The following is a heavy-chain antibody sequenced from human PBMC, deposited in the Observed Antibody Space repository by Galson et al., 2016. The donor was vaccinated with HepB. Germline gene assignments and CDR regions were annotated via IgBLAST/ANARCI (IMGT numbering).Heavy chain of an antibody. CDR2: IDWDNNE. D-gene: IGHD2-15*01. J-gene: IGHJ3*01. CDR3: ARTPRYWSGDCCAGFDV. V-gene: IGHV2-70*01. Sequence: PALVTPTQTLTLTCTFSGFSLRTNGMCVSWIRQPPGKALEWLALIDWDNNEYRSPSLRARHTISKETSKNQVVLTMTNLDPEDTATYYCARTPRYWSGDCCAGFDVWGQGTRFTVSS. CDR1: GFSLRTNGMC.